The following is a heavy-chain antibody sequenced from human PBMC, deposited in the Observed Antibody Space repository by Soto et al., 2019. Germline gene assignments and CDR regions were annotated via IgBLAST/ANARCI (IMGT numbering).Heavy chain of an antibody. CDR3: TTDSDFSTRLLRFDY. J-gene: IGHJ4*01. CDR2: IKSKVDGGTT. D-gene: IGHD2-15*01. CDR1: GVTVTTSW. Sequence: GGCMRLSCAACGVTVTTSWINWVRQTPGKGLEWVGRIKSKVDGGTTDFAAPVKGRFAISRDDSRSMMYMQMNSLKIEDTAVYYCTTDSDFSTRLLRFDYWRRGTLVPVSS. V-gene: IGHV3-15*07.